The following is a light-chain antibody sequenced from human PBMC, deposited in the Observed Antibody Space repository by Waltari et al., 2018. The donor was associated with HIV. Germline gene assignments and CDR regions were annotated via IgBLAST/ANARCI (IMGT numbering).Light chain of an antibody. CDR3: QQYNRTPWT. CDR1: QSVFHSSDKKNY. Sequence: EMTQSPDSLAVSLRERATIHCLSSQSVFHSSDKKNYLAWYPQNPGLPPKLLIYWASYRQSGVPDRFSGSGSGTNFSRTIDRLQAEDVALYFCQQYNRTPWTFGQGTKVEI. J-gene: IGKJ1*01. V-gene: IGKV4-1*01. CDR2: WAS.